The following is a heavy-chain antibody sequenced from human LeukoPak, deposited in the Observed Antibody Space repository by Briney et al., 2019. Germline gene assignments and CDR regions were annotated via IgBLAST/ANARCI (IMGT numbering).Heavy chain of an antibody. Sequence: SETLSLTCAVYGGSFSGYYWSWIRQPPGKGLEGIGEINHSGSTNYNPSLKSRGTISVDTAKNQFSLKLSSVTAADTAVYYCARLVGATKRGPPPHRGGRWYFDLWGRGTLVTVSS. CDR2: INHSGST. D-gene: IGHD1-26*01. V-gene: IGHV4-34*01. J-gene: IGHJ2*01. CDR3: ARLVGATKRGPPPHRGGRWYFDL. CDR1: GGSFSGYY.